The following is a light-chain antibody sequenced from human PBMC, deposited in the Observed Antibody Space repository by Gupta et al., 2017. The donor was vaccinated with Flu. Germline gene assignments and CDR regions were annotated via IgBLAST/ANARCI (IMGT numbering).Light chain of an antibody. Sequence: AIQMTQSPSPLSASVGDRVTITCRASQGIRNDLGWYQQKPGKAPKLLIYDASSLESGVPSRFSGSGSGTEFTLTISSLQPEDFATYYCLQDYNFPRTFGQGTKVEIK. CDR3: LQDYNFPRT. CDR2: DAS. J-gene: IGKJ1*01. V-gene: IGKV1-6*01. CDR1: QGIRND.